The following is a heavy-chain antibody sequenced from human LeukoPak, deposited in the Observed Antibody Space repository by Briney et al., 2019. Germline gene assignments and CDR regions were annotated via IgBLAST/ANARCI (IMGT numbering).Heavy chain of an antibody. Sequence: GGSLRLSCAASGFTFSSYGMLWVRQAPGKGLEWVAVISYDGSNKYYADSVKGRFTISRDNAKNSLYLQMNSLRAEDTAVYYCARVTGEYFDYWGQGTLVTVSS. D-gene: IGHD7-27*01. V-gene: IGHV3-30*03. CDR1: GFTFSSYG. J-gene: IGHJ4*02. CDR2: ISYDGSNK. CDR3: ARVTGEYFDY.